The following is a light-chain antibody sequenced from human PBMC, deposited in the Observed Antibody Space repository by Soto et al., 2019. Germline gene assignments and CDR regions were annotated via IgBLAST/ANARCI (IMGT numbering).Light chain of an antibody. CDR3: SSYTSSSTPVV. J-gene: IGLJ2*01. CDR1: SSDVGGYNY. V-gene: IGLV2-14*01. CDR2: EVS. Sequence: QSALTQPASVSGSPGQSITISCTGTSSDVGGYNYVSWYQQHPGKAPKFMIYEVSNRPSGVSNRFSGSKSGNTASLTISGLQAEDEADYYCSSYTSSSTPVVLGGGTKLTV.